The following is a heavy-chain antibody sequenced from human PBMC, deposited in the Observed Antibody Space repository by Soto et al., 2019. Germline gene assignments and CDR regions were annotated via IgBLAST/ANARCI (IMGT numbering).Heavy chain of an antibody. J-gene: IGHJ6*02. V-gene: IGHV4-61*08. CDR3: ARARLTFAYGLDV. CDR2: IYYTGST. D-gene: IGHD3-16*01. CDR1: GGSVNSGAYS. Sequence: QVQLQESGPGLVKPSETLSLTCTVSGGSVNSGAYSWTWIRQPPGEGLEWIGSIYYTGSTNYNPSLTSRVTVSLDTSKNQFSLNLKSVTGADTAVYYCARARLTFAYGLDVWGQGTTVSGPS.